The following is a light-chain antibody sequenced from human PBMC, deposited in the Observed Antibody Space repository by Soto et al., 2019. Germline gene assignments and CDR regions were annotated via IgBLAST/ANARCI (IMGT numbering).Light chain of an antibody. J-gene: IGKJ4*01. CDR2: VAS. CDR3: QQHNVWPLT. CDR1: QSVSSN. V-gene: IGKV3-15*01. Sequence: EIVMTQSPATLSVSPGERATLSCRASQSVSSNLAWYQQKPGQTPKLLIYVASTRATGIPARFSGSGSWTEFTLTISRLQAEEFAFYYVQQHNVWPLTFGGGTKVEFK.